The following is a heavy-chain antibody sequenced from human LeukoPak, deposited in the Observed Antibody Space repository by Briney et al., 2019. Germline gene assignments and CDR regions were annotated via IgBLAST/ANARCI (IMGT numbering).Heavy chain of an antibody. CDR3: ARDRDGGFAFDI. J-gene: IGHJ3*02. D-gene: IGHD2-15*01. Sequence: PGGSLRLSCAASGFIFSTYAMSWVRQAPGKGLEYVSAIMPNGETRGYANSMKGRFTISRDNSKNTLYLQMGSLRAEDMAIYYCARDRDGGFAFDIWGQGTLVTVSS. CDR2: IMPNGETR. V-gene: IGHV3-64*01. CDR1: GFIFSTYA.